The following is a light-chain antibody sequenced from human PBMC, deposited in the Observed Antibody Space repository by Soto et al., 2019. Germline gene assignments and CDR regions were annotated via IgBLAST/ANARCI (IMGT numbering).Light chain of an antibody. V-gene: IGKV1-9*01. J-gene: IGKJ4*01. CDR2: GAS. CDR1: QGITTS. CDR3: QQRYRYPLT. Sequence: IQLTQSPSSLSASVGDTVTIACRASQGITTSLVWYQQQPGKAPKLLIHGASTLQSGVPSRFSGSGSGTDFTLTISSLQPEDFATYSCQQRYRYPLTFGGGTKVEIK.